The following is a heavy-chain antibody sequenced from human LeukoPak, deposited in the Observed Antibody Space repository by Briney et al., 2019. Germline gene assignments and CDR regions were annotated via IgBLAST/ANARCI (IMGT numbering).Heavy chain of an antibody. V-gene: IGHV3-53*01. CDR2: IYSGGST. D-gene: IGHD3-9*01. CDR3: AKNHDILTGYLDY. Sequence: GGSLRLSCAASGFTVSSNYMSWVRQAPGKGLEWVSVIYSGGSTYYADSVKGRFTISRDNSKNTLYLQMNSLRAEDTAVYYCAKNHDILTGYLDYWGQGTLVTVSS. CDR1: GFTVSSNY. J-gene: IGHJ4*02.